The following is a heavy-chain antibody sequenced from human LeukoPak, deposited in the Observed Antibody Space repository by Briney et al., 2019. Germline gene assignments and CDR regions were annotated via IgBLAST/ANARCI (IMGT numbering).Heavy chain of an antibody. CDR1: GFTFSSYS. CDR2: IKEDGNEE. J-gene: IGHJ4*02. Sequence: GSLRLSCAASGFTFSSYSMNWVRQAPGKGLEWVAHIKEDGNEEYYVDSVKGRFTISRDNAKNSLYLQMNSLRAEDTAVFYCARWNNDWEFDYWGQGTLVSVSS. D-gene: IGHD1/OR15-1a*01. CDR3: ARWNNDWEFDY. V-gene: IGHV3-7*05.